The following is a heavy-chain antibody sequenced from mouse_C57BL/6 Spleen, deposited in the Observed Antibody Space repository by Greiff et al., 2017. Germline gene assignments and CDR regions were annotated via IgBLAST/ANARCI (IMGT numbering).Heavy chain of an antibody. J-gene: IGHJ2*01. CDR1: GYTFTSYW. D-gene: IGHD2-4*01. Sequence: QVQLQQPGAELVKPGASVKMSCKASGYTFTSYWITWVKQRPGQGLEWIGDIYPSSGRTNYNEKFKRKATMTVDTSSSTAYMQLSSLTSEDSAVYYCAREVDYCKDYFDYWGQGTTLTVSS. V-gene: IGHV1-55*01. CDR3: AREVDYCKDYFDY. CDR2: IYPSSGRT.